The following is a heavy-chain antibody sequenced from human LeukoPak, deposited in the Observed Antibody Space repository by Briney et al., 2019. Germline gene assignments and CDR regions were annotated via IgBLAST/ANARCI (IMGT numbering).Heavy chain of an antibody. D-gene: IGHD1-26*01. CDR2: IYYSGST. Sequence: SSETLSLTCTVSGGSISSSSYYWDWIRQPPGKGLEWIASIYYSGSTYYNPSLKSRVTISVDTSKNQFSLKLSSVTAADTAVYYCARCLGGSYYYFDYWGQGTLVTVSS. V-gene: IGHV4-39*01. CDR3: ARCLGGSYYYFDY. CDR1: GGSISSSSYY. J-gene: IGHJ4*02.